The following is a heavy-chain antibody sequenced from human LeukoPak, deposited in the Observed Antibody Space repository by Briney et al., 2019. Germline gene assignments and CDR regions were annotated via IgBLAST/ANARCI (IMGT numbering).Heavy chain of an antibody. D-gene: IGHD4-23*01. CDR2: IYYSGST. CDR1: GDSISNYY. V-gene: IGHV4-59*01. Sequence: SETLSLTCTVSGDSISNYYWSWIRQPPGKGLEWIGYIYYSGSTNYNPSLKSRVTISVDTSKNQISLKLTSVTAADTAVYYCARVRLPGLDYWGQGTLVTVSS. J-gene: IGHJ4*02. CDR3: ARVRLPGLDY.